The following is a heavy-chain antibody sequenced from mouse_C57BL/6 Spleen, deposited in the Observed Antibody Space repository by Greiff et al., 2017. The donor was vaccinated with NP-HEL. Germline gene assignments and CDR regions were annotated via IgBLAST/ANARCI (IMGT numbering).Heavy chain of an antibody. D-gene: IGHD3-2*02. CDR3: ARCLTAQATSEYYAMDY. V-gene: IGHV14-2*01. CDR2: IDPEDGET. Sequence: VHVKQSGAELVKPGASVKLSCTASGFNIKDYYMHWVKQRTEQGLAWIGRIDPEDGETKYAPKFQGKATITADTSSNTAYLQLSILTSEDTAVYYSARCLTAQATSEYYAMDYWGQGTSVTVSS. J-gene: IGHJ4*01. CDR1: GFNIKDYY.